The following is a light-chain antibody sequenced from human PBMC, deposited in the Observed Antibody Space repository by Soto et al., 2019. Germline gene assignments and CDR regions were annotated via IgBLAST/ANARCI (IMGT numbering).Light chain of an antibody. J-gene: IGKJ4*01. Sequence: DIQMTQSPSSRSASVGDRVTITCQASQDIATFLHWYQQKPGKAPKLLIYHASNLETGVPSRFSGSGSGTDFSFTISSLQAEDIGTYYCHQYDSLPLTFGGGTKVEIK. CDR1: QDIATF. V-gene: IGKV1-33*01. CDR3: HQYDSLPLT. CDR2: HAS.